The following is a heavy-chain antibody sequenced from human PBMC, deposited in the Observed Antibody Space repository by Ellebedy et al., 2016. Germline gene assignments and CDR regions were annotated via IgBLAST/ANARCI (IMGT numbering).Heavy chain of an antibody. D-gene: IGHD4-17*01. CDR3: ARDDGDGPYWYFDL. V-gene: IGHV1-18*01. J-gene: IGHJ2*01. CDR2: ISAYNGNT. Sequence: ASVKVSXKASGYTFTSYDINWVRQATGQGLEWMGWISAYNGNTNYAQKLQGRVTMTTDTSTSTAYMELRSLRSDDTVVYYCARDDGDGPYWYFDLWGRGTLVTVSS. CDR1: GYTFTSYD.